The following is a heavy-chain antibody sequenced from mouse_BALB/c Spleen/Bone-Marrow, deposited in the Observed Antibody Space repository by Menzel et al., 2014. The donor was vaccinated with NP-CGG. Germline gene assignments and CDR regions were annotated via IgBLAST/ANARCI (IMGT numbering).Heavy chain of an antibody. CDR2: INPSSGYT. V-gene: IGHV1-4*02. J-gene: IGHJ3*01. Sequence: VQGVESGAELARPGASVKMSCKASGYTFTSYTIQWVTQRPGQGLEWIGYINPSSGYTDYNQKFKDKTTLTADKSSNTAYMQLTSLTSEDSAVYSCAREARTGAWFTYWGQGTLVTVSA. D-gene: IGHD4-1*01. CDR1: GYTFTSYT. CDR3: AREARTGAWFTY.